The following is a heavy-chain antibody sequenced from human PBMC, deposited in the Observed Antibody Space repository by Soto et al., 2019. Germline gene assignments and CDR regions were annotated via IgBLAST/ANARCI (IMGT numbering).Heavy chain of an antibody. D-gene: IGHD3-16*01. CDR2: ISGYNGNT. J-gene: IGHJ4*02. CDR3: ARGAWTGRMGGDS. CDR1: GYTFSNYG. V-gene: IGHV1-18*01. Sequence: QVQLVQSGAEVKKPGASVKVSCKASGYTFSNYGINWVRQAPGQGLEWMGWISGYNGNTNYAHSLQGRVTMTTDTSTSTAYMELRSLTSDDSAVYYCARGAWTGRMGGDSWGQGTLVTVSS.